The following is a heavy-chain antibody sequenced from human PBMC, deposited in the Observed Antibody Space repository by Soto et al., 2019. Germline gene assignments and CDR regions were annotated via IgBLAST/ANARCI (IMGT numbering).Heavy chain of an antibody. CDR2: ICTSGST. V-gene: IGHV4-4*07. CDR1: GGSISSYY. D-gene: IGHD2-8*01. CDR3: AREGLYSPSFDY. J-gene: IGHJ4*02. Sequence: SETLSLTCTVSGGSISSYYWSWIRQPAGKGLEWIGRICTSGSTNYNPSLKSRVTMSVDTSKNQFSLKLSSVTAADTAVYYCAREGLYSPSFDYWGQGTLVTVSS.